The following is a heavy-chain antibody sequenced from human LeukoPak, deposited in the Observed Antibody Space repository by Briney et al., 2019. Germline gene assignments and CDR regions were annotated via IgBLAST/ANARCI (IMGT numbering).Heavy chain of an antibody. CDR2: INHSGST. D-gene: IGHD2-2*01. CDR3: ARLPLIVVVPAATRAFDY. CDR1: GGSFSGYY. J-gene: IGHJ4*02. Sequence: PSETLSLTCAVYGGSFSGYYWSWIRQPPGKGLEWIGEINHSGSTNYNPSLKSRVTISVDTSKNQFSLKLSSVTAADTAVYYCARLPLIVVVPAATRAFDYWGQGTLVTVSS. V-gene: IGHV4-34*01.